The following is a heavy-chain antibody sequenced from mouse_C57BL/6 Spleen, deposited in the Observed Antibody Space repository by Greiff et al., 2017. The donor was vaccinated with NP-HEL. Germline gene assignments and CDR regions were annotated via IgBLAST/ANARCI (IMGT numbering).Heavy chain of an antibody. CDR2: INYDGSST. CDR1: GFTFSDYY. J-gene: IGHJ1*03. Sequence: EVMLVESEGGLVQPGSSMKLSCTASGFTFSDYYMAWVRQVPEKGLEWVANINYDGSSTYYLDSLKSRFIISRDNAKNILYLQMSSLKSEDTATYYCARVGVAWYFDVWGTGTTVTVSS. D-gene: IGHD1-1*02. CDR3: ARVGVAWYFDV. V-gene: IGHV5-16*01.